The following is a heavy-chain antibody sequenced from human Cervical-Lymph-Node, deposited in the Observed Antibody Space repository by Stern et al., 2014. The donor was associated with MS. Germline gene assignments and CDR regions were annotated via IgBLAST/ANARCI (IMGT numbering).Heavy chain of an antibody. V-gene: IGHV2-5*02. CDR2: IYWDDDK. CDR3: AHFFHDTTGDLGADAFDV. D-gene: IGHD3-22*01. Sequence: QITLKESGPTLVKPTQTLTLTCSFSGFSMTTSGEGVAWIRQPPGKALECLTLIYWDDDKRYSPSLKTRLTITKDTSKKQVVLRMTNMDPVDTATYYCAHFFHDTTGDLGADAFDVWGQGTMVTVSS. J-gene: IGHJ3*01. CDR1: GFSMTTSGEG.